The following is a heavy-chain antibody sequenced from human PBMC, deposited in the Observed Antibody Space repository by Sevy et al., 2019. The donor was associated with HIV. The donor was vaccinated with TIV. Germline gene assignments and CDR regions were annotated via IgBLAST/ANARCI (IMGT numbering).Heavy chain of an antibody. CDR2: ISHDEIHK. V-gene: IGHV3-30*04. Sequence: GGSLRLSCTAYGFTFSNYAVHWVRQAPGKGLEWVAIISHDEIHKDFADFVRGRFSISRDTSKNTIYLQMNSLRPEDTAVYYCARDLPHLLPWELSRGSDFWGQGTLVTVSS. CDR3: ARDLPHLLPWELSRGSDF. D-gene: IGHD3-16*01. CDR1: GFTFSNYA. J-gene: IGHJ4*02.